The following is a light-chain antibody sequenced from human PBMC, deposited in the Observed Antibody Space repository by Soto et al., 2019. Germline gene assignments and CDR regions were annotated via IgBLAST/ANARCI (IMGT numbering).Light chain of an antibody. CDR3: QQYNNWPRT. CDR1: QSVRSS. V-gene: IGKV3-15*01. CDR2: DVS. Sequence: EIVLTQSPATLSLSPGERATLSCRATQSVRSSLAWYLQQPGQAPRLLIYDVSTRATGIPARFSGSGSGTEFTLTINSLQSEDFAVYYCQQYNNWPRTFGQGTKVDI. J-gene: IGKJ1*01.